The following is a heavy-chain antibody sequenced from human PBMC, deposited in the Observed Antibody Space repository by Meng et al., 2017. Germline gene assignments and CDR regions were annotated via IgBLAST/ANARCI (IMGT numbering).Heavy chain of an antibody. CDR2: ISGSGIFT. CDR1: GFTFRNYT. D-gene: IGHD5-12*01. Sequence: VDLWECGGGLGRPGWSLRLSCAASGFTFRNYTMSWVRHAPGNGLEWVSGISGSGIFTYYANSVRGRFTISRDNSKNTLFLQMNSLRAEDTAIYYCAKDGFVAGGQGTLVTVSS. CDR3: AKDGFVA. J-gene: IGHJ4*02. V-gene: IGHV3-23*01.